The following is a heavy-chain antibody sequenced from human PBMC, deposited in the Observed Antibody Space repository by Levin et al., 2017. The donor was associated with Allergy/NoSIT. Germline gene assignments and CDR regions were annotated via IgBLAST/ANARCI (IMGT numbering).Heavy chain of an antibody. CDR1: GFTFSSYA. D-gene: IGHD2-15*01. J-gene: IGHJ4*02. CDR3: AREFYCSGGSCRWGFDY. Sequence: LTGGSLRLSCAASGFTFSSYAMHWVRQAPGKGLEWVAVIWFDGSYKLYGESVKGRFTISRDNSKNTLDLQMNSLRVEDTAVYYCAREFYCSGGSCRWGFDYWGQGTLVTVSS. CDR2: IWFDGSYK. V-gene: IGHV3-33*01.